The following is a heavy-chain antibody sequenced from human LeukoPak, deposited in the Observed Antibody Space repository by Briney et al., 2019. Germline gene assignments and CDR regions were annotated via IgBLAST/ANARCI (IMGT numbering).Heavy chain of an antibody. CDR1: GGSFSGYY. Sequence: SDTLSLTCAVSGGSFSGYYWSWIRQPPGKGLEWIGEITHSGSTNYNPSLKSRVTISVDTSKNQFSLKLSSGTAADTAVYYCARGGQWNYGWLDPWGQGNLVTVS. CDR3: ARGGQWNYGWLDP. J-gene: IGHJ5*02. D-gene: IGHD1-7*01. CDR2: ITHSGST. V-gene: IGHV4-34*01.